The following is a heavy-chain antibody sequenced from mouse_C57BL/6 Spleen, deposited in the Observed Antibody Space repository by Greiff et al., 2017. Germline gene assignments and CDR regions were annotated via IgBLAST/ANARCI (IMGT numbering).Heavy chain of an antibody. J-gene: IGHJ2*01. V-gene: IGHV1-61*01. CDR2: IYPSDSET. Sequence: QVQLQQPGAELVRPGSSVKLSCKASGYTFTSYWMDWVKQRPGQGLEWIGNIYPSDSETHYNQKFKDKATLTVDKSSSTAYMQLSSLTSEDSAVYYCARSGGDRDYWGQGTTLTVSS. CDR3: ARSGGDRDY. D-gene: IGHD3-1*01. CDR1: GYTFTSYW.